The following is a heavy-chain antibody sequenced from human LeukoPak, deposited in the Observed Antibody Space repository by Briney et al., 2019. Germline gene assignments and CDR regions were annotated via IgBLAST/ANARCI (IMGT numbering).Heavy chain of an antibody. J-gene: IGHJ4*02. D-gene: IGHD4-17*01. CDR2: IYTSGST. CDR1: GGSISSGSYY. V-gene: IGHV4-61*02. Sequence: SQTLSLTCTVSGGSISSGSYYWSWIRQPAGKGLEWIGRIYTSGSTNYNPSLKSRVTISVDTSKNQFSLKLSSVTAADTAVYYCASGDYGEPPPLDYWGQGTLVTVSS. CDR3: ASGDYGEPPPLDY.